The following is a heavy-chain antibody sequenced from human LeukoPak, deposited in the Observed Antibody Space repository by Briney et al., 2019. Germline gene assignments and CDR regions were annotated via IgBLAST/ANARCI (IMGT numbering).Heavy chain of an antibody. CDR1: GYTFTGYY. CDR2: IIPIFGTA. Sequence: GASVKVSCKASGYTFTGYYMHWVRQAPGQGLEWMGGIIPIFGTANYAQKFQGRVTMTTDTSTITVYMEVSSLRSEDTAVYYCARWRTTYLDYWGQGTLATVSS. D-gene: IGHD1/OR15-1a*01. J-gene: IGHJ4*02. CDR3: ARWRTTYLDY. V-gene: IGHV1-46*01.